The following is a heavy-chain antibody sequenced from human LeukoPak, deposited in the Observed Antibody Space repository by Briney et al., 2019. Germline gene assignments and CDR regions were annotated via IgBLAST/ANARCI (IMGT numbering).Heavy chain of an antibody. Sequence: PSETLSLTCTVSGGSIRSSSYYWGWIRQPPGKGLEWIGSIYYSGSTYYNPSLKSRVTISVDTSKDQFSLKLSSVTAADTAVYYCARRVAARHFDYWGQGTLVTVSS. D-gene: IGHD6-6*01. CDR2: IYYSGST. CDR3: ARRVAARHFDY. CDR1: GGSIRSSSYY. J-gene: IGHJ4*02. V-gene: IGHV4-39*01.